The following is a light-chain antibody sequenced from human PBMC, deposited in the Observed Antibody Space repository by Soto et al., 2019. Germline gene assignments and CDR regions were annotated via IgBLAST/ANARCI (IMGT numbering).Light chain of an antibody. CDR2: EVS. CDR1: SSDVGGYNY. CDR3: SSYTGTNTLGV. J-gene: IGLJ1*01. V-gene: IGLV2-14*01. Sequence: QSALTQPASLSGSPGQSITISCTGTSSDVGGYNYVSWYQQHPGKAPKLMIYEVSNRPSGVSNRFSGSKSGNTASLTISGLQADDEADYYCSSYTGTNTLGVFGTGTKVTVL.